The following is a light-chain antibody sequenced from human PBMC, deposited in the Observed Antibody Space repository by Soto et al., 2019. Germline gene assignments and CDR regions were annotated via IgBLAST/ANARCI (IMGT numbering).Light chain of an antibody. CDR1: QGISSW. V-gene: IGKV1-12*01. J-gene: IGKJ4*01. CDR2: KAS. CDR3: QQASSFPLN. Sequence: DIQMTQSPSSVSASVGDRVTITCRASQGISSWLAWFQQQPGKAPKLLIYKASNLQTGVPSRFSGNGSGTDFSLNISSLQPEDFGTYYCQQASSFPLNFGGGTKVEI.